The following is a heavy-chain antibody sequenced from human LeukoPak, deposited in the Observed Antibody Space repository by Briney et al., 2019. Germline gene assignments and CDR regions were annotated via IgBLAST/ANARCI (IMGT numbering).Heavy chain of an antibody. D-gene: IGHD6-19*01. V-gene: IGHV3-23*01. J-gene: IGHJ5*01. CDR2: INANSGTT. Sequence: PGGSLGLSCAASGFAFSFYAMSWLRQPPGKGLEWVSTINANSGTTSYAASVRGRFTISRDNSKNTLYLQVNTLRADDTATYYCAKPVSGGLAVTADWFHPWGQGTLVVVSS. CDR3: AKPVSGGLAVTADWFHP. CDR1: GFAFSFYA.